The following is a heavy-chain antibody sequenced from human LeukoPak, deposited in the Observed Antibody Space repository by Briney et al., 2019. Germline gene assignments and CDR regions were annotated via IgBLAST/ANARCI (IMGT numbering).Heavy chain of an antibody. Sequence: SETLSLTCAVYGGSFSGYYWSWIRQPPGKGLEWIGEINHSGSTNYSPSLKSRLTISVDKSKNQFSLKLTSVTAADTAVYYCARLTYYRESNGYWEGGRRAYPYSSYMDVWGKGTTVIISS. CDR2: INHSGST. CDR1: GGSFSGYY. D-gene: IGHD3-22*01. CDR3: ARLTYYRESNGYWEGGRRAYPYSSYMDV. V-gene: IGHV4-34*01. J-gene: IGHJ6*03.